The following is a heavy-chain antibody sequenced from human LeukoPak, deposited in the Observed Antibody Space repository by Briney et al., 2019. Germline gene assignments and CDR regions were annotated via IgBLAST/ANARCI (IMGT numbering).Heavy chain of an antibody. V-gene: IGHV3-23*01. CDR3: AKGRRDSYNFDFDY. Sequence: GGSLRLSCAASGFTFSSYGMNWVRQAPGKGLEWVSTISGGGGSTYYADSVKGRFTISRDNSKNTLYLQMNSLRAEDTAVYYCAKGRRDSYNFDFDYWGQGTLVTVSS. CDR2: ISGGGGST. D-gene: IGHD5-24*01. J-gene: IGHJ4*02. CDR1: GFTFSSYG.